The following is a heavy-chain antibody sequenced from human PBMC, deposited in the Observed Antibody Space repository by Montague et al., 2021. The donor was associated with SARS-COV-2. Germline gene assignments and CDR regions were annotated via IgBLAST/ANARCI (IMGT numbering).Heavy chain of an antibody. CDR2: N. CDR3: ARATEWSGYYYYYYMDV. Sequence: NDYAVSIRSRITINPDTSKNQFSLQLNSVTPEDTAVYYCARATEWSGYYYYYYMDVWGKGTTVTVSS. D-gene: IGHD3-3*01. V-gene: IGHV6-1*01. J-gene: IGHJ6*03.